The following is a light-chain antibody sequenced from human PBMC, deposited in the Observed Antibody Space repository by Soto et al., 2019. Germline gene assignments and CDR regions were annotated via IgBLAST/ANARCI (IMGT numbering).Light chain of an antibody. CDR3: CSYAGSSTYV. CDR2: EVS. Sequence: QSVLTQPASVSGSPGQSITISWTGTSSDVGSYNLVSWYQQHPGKAPKLMIYEVSKRPSGVSNRFSGSKSGNTASLTISGLQAEDEADYYCCSYAGSSTYVFGTGTKLTVL. V-gene: IGLV2-23*02. J-gene: IGLJ1*01. CDR1: SSDVGSYNL.